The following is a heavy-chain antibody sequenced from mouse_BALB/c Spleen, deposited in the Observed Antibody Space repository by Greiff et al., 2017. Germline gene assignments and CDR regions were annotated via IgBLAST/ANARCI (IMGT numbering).Heavy chain of an antibody. CDR3: ARHPTGTGAMDY. D-gene: IGHD4-1*02. CDR1: GFTFSSYT. V-gene: IGHV5-12-2*01. CDR2: ISNGGGST. Sequence: EVKLVESGGGLVQPGGSLKLSCAASGFTFSSYTMSWVRQTPEKRLEWVAYISNGGGSTYYPDTVKGRFTISRDNAKNTLYLQMSSLKSEDTAMYFCARHPTGTGAMDYRGQGTSDTVSS. J-gene: IGHJ4*01.